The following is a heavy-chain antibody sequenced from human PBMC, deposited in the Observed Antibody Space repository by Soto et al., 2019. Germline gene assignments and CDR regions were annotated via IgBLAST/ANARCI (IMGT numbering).Heavy chain of an antibody. CDR3: ASAVQLERLACSYFDY. D-gene: IGHD1-1*01. CDR1: GGTFSSYT. V-gene: IGHV1-69*02. J-gene: IGHJ4*02. CDR2: IIPILGIA. Sequence: QVQLVQSGAEVKKPGSSVKVSCKASGGTFSSYTISWVRQAPGQGLEWMGRIIPILGIANYAQKFQGRVTITADKSTSTAYMELSSLRSEDTAVYYCASAVQLERLACSYFDYWGQGTLVTVSS.